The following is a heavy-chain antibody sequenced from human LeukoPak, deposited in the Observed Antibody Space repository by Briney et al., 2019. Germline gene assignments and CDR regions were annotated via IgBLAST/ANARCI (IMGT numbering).Heavy chain of an antibody. Sequence: PETLSLTCTVSGGSISSSSYYWGWIRQPPGKGLEWIGSIYYSGSTYYNPSLKSRVTISVDTSKNQFSLKLSSVTAADTAVYYCARDRNYYDTPFDPWGQGTLVTVSS. CDR2: IYYSGST. V-gene: IGHV4-39*07. J-gene: IGHJ5*02. CDR3: ARDRNYYDTPFDP. CDR1: GGSISSSSYY. D-gene: IGHD3-22*01.